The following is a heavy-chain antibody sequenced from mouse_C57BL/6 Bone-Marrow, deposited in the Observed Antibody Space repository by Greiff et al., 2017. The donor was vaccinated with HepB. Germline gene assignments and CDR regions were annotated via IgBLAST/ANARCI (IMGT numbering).Heavy chain of an antibody. CDR3: ARRIYYDYDWFAY. D-gene: IGHD2-4*01. Sequence: EVKVVESGGDLVKPGGSLKLSCAASGFTFSSYGMSWVRQTPDKRLEWVATISSGGSYTYYPDSVKGRFTISRDNAKNTLYLQMSSLKSEDTAMYYCARRIYYDYDWFAYWGQGTLVTVSA. V-gene: IGHV5-6*02. CDR1: GFTFSSYG. CDR2: ISSGGSYT. J-gene: IGHJ3*01.